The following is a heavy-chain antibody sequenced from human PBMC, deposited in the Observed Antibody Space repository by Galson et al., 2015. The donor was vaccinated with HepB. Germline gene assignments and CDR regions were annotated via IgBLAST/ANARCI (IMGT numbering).Heavy chain of an antibody. V-gene: IGHV3-11*06. CDR2: ISSSSSYT. CDR1: GFTFSNYY. Sequence: SLRLSCAASGFTFSNYYMSWVRQAPGKGLEWVSYISSSSSYTNYADSVKGRFTISRDNAKNSLYLQINSLRAEDTAVYYCARVLASGYSSSRNRWFAPWGQGTLVTASS. D-gene: IGHD6-13*01. CDR3: ARVLASGYSSSRNRWFAP. J-gene: IGHJ5*02.